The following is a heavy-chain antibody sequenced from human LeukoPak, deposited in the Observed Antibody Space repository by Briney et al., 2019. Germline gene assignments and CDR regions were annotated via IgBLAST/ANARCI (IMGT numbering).Heavy chain of an antibody. D-gene: IGHD5-24*01. CDR3: ARDVMATGRRSAFDY. J-gene: IGHJ4*02. CDR2: IYSGDST. CDR1: GFTVSNNY. V-gene: IGHV3-53*01. Sequence: PGGSLRLSCAASGFTVSNNYMSWVRQAPGKGLEWGSVIYSGDSTYYADSVKGRFTISRDNSKNTLYLQMNSLRAEDTAVYDCARDVMATGRRSAFDYWGQGTLVTVSS.